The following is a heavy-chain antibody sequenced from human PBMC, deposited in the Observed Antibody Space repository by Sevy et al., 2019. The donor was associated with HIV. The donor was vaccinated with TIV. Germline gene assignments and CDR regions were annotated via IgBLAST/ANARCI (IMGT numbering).Heavy chain of an antibody. CDR3: ARLPVAAAGLYYFDH. V-gene: IGHV5-51*01. CDR2: IYPHDFDT. D-gene: IGHD6-13*01. CDR1: GYSFTNNW. Sequence: GESLKISCKGAGYSFTNNWIGWVRQRPRKGLEWMGIIYPHDFDTTYTPSFEGQVTISVDKSIATAYLQWNSLKASDSAIYYCARLPVAAAGLYYFDHWGQGTLVTVSS. J-gene: IGHJ4*02.